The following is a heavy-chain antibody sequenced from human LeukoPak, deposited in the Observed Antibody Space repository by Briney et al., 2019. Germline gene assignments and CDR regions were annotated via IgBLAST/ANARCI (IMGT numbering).Heavy chain of an antibody. CDR1: GFSLITYN. D-gene: IGHD3-9*01. J-gene: IGHJ4*02. V-gene: IGHV3-21*06. Sequence: GGSLRLSCAASGFSLITYNMNWVRRAPGKGLEWVSSISSTSSHIYYADSVKGRFTISRDNAKNSLYLQMNSLRAEDTAVYYCARAPYDILTGYSPYYFESWGQGTLVTVSS. CDR2: ISSTSSHI. CDR3: ARAPYDILTGYSPYYFES.